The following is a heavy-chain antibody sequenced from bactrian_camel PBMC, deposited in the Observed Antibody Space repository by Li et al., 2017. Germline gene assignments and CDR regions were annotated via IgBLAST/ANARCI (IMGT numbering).Heavy chain of an antibody. Sequence: HVQLVESGGGLVQPGGSLRLSCAASGNTYTSSCMGWFRQAPGKKRERVARIDSDGAIRYGDSVKGRFTISRDNAASTLYLQMNSLEETDTALYYCASDPLFYVYHAWGKGTQVTVS. CDR1: GNTYTSSC. D-gene: IGHD1*01. J-gene: IGHJ6*01. CDR3: ASDPLFYVYHA. V-gene: IGHV3S53*01. CDR2: IDSDGAI.